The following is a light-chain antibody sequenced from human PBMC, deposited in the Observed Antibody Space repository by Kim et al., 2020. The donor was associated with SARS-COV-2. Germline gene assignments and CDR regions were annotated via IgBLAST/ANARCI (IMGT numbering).Light chain of an antibody. Sequence: GERAILSGRASQTIGISLGWYQHKLGQAPRLLIYDAANRAAGIPDRCSGGGTGTDFTLTISSLEPEDFAIYYCQQRNNWPPAVTFGGGTKVDIK. CDR2: DAA. V-gene: IGKV3-11*01. CDR1: QTIGIS. J-gene: IGKJ4*01. CDR3: QQRNNWPPAVT.